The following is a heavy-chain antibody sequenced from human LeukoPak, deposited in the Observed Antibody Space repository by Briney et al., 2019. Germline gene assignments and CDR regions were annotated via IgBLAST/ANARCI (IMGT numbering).Heavy chain of an antibody. Sequence: SETLSLTCAVYGGSFSGYYWSWIRQPPGKGLEWIGEINHSGSTNYNPSLKSRVTISVDTSRNQFSLKLSSVTAADTAAYYCARHDNSGDYRFDYWGQGTLVTVSS. D-gene: IGHD3-22*01. V-gene: IGHV4-34*01. J-gene: IGHJ4*02. CDR3: ARHDNSGDYRFDY. CDR1: GGSFSGYY. CDR2: INHSGST.